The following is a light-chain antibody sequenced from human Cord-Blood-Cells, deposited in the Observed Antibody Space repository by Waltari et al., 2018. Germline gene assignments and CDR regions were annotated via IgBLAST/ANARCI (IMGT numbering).Light chain of an antibody. V-gene: IGKV1-5*03. CDR2: KAS. Sequence: DIQVPQSHSTLSASVGDRVTITCRASQSISSWLAWYQQKPGKAPKLLIYKASSLESGVPSRFSGSGSGTEFTLTISSLQPDDFATYYCQQYNSYLTFGGGTKVEIK. J-gene: IGKJ4*01. CDR3: QQYNSYLT. CDR1: QSISSW.